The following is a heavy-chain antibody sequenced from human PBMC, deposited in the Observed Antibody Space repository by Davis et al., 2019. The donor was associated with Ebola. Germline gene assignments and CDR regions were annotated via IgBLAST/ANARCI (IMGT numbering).Heavy chain of an antibody. CDR2: ISWNSGSI. Sequence: SLKISCAASGFNFDDYAMHWVRQAPGKGLEWVSGISWNSGSIGYADSVKGRFTISRDNAKNSLSLQMSSLRADDTAMYYCARDLVYGGNAFFDYWGQGTPVRVSS. J-gene: IGHJ4*02. V-gene: IGHV3-9*01. CDR3: ARDLVYGGNAFFDY. D-gene: IGHD4-23*01. CDR1: GFNFDDYA.